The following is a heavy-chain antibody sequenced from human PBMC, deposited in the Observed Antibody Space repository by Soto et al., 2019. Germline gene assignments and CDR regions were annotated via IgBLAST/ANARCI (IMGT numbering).Heavy chain of an antibody. V-gene: IGHV4-4*02. D-gene: IGHD2-15*01. Sequence: SETLSLTCAVSGGSISSSNWWSWVRQPPGKGLEWIGEIYHSGSTNYNPSLKSRVTISVDKSKNQFSLKLSSVTAADTAVYYCARERKLLHTYYYYYGMDVWGQGTTVT. CDR1: GGSISSSNW. CDR3: ARERKLLHTYYYYYGMDV. CDR2: IYHSGST. J-gene: IGHJ6*02.